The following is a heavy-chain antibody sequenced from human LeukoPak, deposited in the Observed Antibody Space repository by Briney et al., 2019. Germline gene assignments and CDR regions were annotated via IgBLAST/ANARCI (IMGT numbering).Heavy chain of an antibody. Sequence: GESLKISCKASGYTFGNYWIGWVRQVPGKGLEWMGIIYAGDSETRYRPSFQGQVTISVDKSIRTVYLQWSSLKASDTGIYYCARPGYDTSVGAFDLWGQGTNVIVSS. D-gene: IGHD3-22*01. J-gene: IGHJ3*01. V-gene: IGHV5-51*01. CDR2: IYAGDSET. CDR1: GYTFGNYW. CDR3: ARPGYDTSVGAFDL.